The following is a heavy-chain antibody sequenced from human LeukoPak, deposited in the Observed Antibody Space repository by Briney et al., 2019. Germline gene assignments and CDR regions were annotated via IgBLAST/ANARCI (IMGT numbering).Heavy chain of an antibody. CDR1: GGSISSYY. CDR3: ARDRYETDYYYYYYMDV. CDR2: IYYSGST. V-gene: IGHV4-59*01. J-gene: IGHJ6*03. D-gene: IGHD3-16*02. Sequence: SETLSLTCTVSGGSISSYYWSWIRQPPGKGLEWIGYIYYSGSTNYNPSLKSRVTISVDTSKNQFSLKLSSVTAADTAVYYCARDRYETDYYYYYYMDVWGKGTTVTVSS.